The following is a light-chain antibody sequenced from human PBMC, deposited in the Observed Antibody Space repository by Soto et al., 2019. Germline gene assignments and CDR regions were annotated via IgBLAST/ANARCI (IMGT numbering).Light chain of an antibody. Sequence: EIVLTQSPATLSVSPGERATLSCRASQSVNSYLAWYQQKPGQAPRLLIYGASTRVTGIPARFSGSGSGTEFSLTISSLQSEDFAVYYCQQYSNRPARTFGQGTKVEIK. V-gene: IGKV3-15*01. J-gene: IGKJ2*02. CDR1: QSVNSY. CDR2: GAS. CDR3: QQYSNRPART.